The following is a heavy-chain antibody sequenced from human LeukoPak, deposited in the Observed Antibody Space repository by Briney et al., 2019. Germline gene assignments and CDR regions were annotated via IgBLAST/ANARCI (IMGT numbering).Heavy chain of an antibody. J-gene: IGHJ4*02. CDR1: GFIFTNYF. Sequence: GGSLRLSCAASGFIFTNYFMSWVRQAPGKGLEWVSSITSSSSYIYYADSVKGRFAISRDNAKNSLYLQMNSLRAEDTAVYYCARDPAYYDFWSGYSRSEYYFDYWGQGTLVTVSS. D-gene: IGHD3-3*01. CDR2: ITSSSSYI. CDR3: ARDPAYYDFWSGYSRSEYYFDY. V-gene: IGHV3-21*01.